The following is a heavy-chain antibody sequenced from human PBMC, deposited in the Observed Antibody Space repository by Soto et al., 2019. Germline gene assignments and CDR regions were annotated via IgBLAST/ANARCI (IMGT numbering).Heavy chain of an antibody. V-gene: IGHV3-74*01. CDR2: INSDGSSA. CDR3: ARDPAPIGWYDY. Sequence: PGGSLRLSCAASGFTFSSYWMHWVRQAPGKGLVWVSRINSDGSSAVYADSVKGRFTIPRDNAKNKLYLQMNILRTEDTAMYYCARDPAPIGWYDYWGQGSLVTVSS. J-gene: IGHJ4*02. CDR1: GFTFSSYW. D-gene: IGHD6-19*01.